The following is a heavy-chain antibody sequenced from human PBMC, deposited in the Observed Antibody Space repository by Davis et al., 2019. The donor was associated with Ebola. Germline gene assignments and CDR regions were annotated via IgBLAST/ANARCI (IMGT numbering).Heavy chain of an antibody. J-gene: IGHJ1*01. CDR3: AREFKE. V-gene: IGHV4-4*07. Sequence: MPSETLSLTCTVSGTSFSTYYWSWIRQPAGKGLEWIGRIYTTGTTNYNPSLKSRVTMSVDTSMNQFSLKLSSVTAADTAVYYCAREFKEWGQGTLVTVSS. CDR2: IYTTGTT. CDR1: GTSFSTYY.